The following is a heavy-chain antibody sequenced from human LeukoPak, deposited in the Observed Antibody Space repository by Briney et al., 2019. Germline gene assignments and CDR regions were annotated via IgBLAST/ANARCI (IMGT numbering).Heavy chain of an antibody. CDR3: AKDRAGSSYDILTGYYFY. CDR1: GFTFSSYA. J-gene: IGHJ4*02. V-gene: IGHV3-23*01. Sequence: HSGGSLRLSCAASGFTFSSYAMSWVRQAPGKGLEWVSAISGSGGSTYYADSVKGRFTISRDNSKNTLYLQMNSLRAEDTAVYYCAKDRAGSSYDILTGYYFYWGQGTLVTVSS. CDR2: ISGSGGST. D-gene: IGHD3-9*01.